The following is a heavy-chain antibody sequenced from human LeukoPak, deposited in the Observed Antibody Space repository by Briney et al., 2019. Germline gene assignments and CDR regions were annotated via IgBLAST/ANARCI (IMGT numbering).Heavy chain of an antibody. J-gene: IGHJ3*02. CDR2: ISGNGGST. V-gene: IGHV3-23*01. CDR3: AKNRWAARIIIDAFDI. CDR1: GFTFSSYA. Sequence: GGSLRLSCAASGFTFSSYAMSWVRQAPGKGVEWVSSISGNGGSTYYAVSVQGRFTISKDNSKNTLYLQMNSLKVEDTAVYYCAKNRWAARIIIDAFDIWGQGTMVTVSS. D-gene: IGHD6-6*01.